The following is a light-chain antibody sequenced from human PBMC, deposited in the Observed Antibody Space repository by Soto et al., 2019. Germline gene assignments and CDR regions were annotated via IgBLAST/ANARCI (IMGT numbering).Light chain of an antibody. J-gene: IGLJ2*01. CDR1: SSNIGSTT. CDR2: SNS. Sequence: QSVLTQPPSASGAPGQGVTICCSGTSSNIGSTTVNWYQQVPGTAPKLLIHSNSQRPSGVPDRFSGSRSGTSASLAISGLQSDDEADYYCATWDDSLSGPVFGGGTKLTVL. V-gene: IGLV1-44*01. CDR3: ATWDDSLSGPV.